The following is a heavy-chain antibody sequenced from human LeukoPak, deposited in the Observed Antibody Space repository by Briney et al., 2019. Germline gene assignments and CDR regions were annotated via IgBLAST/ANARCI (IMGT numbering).Heavy chain of an antibody. J-gene: IGHJ3*02. D-gene: IGHD5-12*01. V-gene: IGHV4-59*01. CDR2: IYYSGST. CDR1: GGSISTYY. Sequence: PSETLSLTCTVSGGSISTYYWNWIRQPPGKGLEWIGYIYYSGSTNYNPSLKSRVTISVDTSKNQFSLKLSSVTAADTAVYYCATPGGLRNAWYAFDIWGQGTMVTVSS. CDR3: ATPGGLRNAWYAFDI.